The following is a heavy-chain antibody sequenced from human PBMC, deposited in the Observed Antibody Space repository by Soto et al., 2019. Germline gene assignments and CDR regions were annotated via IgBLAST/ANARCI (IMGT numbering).Heavy chain of an antibody. D-gene: IGHD3-22*01. CDR3: ARVYYDSSGYLDY. J-gene: IGHJ4*02. V-gene: IGHV1-2*02. CDR2: INPKNGAT. CDR1: GYTFTDYY. Sequence: SVKVSCKASGYTFTDYYLHWVRQAPGQGLELMGWINPKNGATIYAQKFQGRVTMTRDTSISTAYMELSRLRSDDTAVYSCARVYYDSSGYLDYWGQGNLVTVSS.